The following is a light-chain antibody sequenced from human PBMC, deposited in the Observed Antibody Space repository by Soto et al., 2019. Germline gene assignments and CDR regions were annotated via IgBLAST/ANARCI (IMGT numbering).Light chain of an antibody. V-gene: IGKV3-11*01. CDR3: QQRSDWPPIT. J-gene: IGKJ5*01. CDR2: DAS. Sequence: EIVLAQSPATLSLSPGEKATLSCRASQSVGRYLAWYQQKPGQAPRLLIFDASNRATGIPARFSGSGSGTDFTLTISSLEPEDFAFYYCQQRSDWPPITFGQGTRLEIK. CDR1: QSVGRY.